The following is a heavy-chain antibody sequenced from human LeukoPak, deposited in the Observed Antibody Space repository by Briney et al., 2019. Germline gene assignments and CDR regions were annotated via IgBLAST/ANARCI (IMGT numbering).Heavy chain of an antibody. D-gene: IGHD3-10*01. Sequence: SVKVSYKASGGTFSSYAISWVRQAPGQGLEWMGGIIPIFGTANYAQKFQGRVTITTDESTSTAYMELSSLRSEDTAVYYCATRYVVRGVPADYWGQGTLVTVSS. V-gene: IGHV1-69*05. CDR1: GGTFSSYA. J-gene: IGHJ4*02. CDR3: ATRYVVRGVPADY. CDR2: IIPIFGTA.